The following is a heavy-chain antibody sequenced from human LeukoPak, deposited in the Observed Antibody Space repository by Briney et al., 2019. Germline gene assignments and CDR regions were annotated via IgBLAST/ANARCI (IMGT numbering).Heavy chain of an antibody. CDR3: ARFSYRDGYFDY. V-gene: IGHV3-21*01. J-gene: IGHJ4*02. D-gene: IGHD3-22*01. Sequence: PGGSLRLSCAASGFTFSSYSMNWVRQAPGKGLEWVSSISSSSSYIYYADSVKGRFTISRDNAKNSLYLQMNSLGAEDTAVYYCARFSYRDGYFDYWAREPWSPSPQ. CDR1: GFTFSSYS. CDR2: ISSSSSYI.